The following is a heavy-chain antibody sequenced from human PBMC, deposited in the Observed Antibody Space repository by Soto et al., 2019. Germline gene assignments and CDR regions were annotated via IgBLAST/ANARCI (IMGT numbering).Heavy chain of an antibody. Sequence: SETLSLTCTVSGGSISSGGYYWSWIRQHPGKGLEWIGYTYYSGSTYYNPSLKSRVTISVDTSKNQFSLKLSSVTAADTAVYYCARGMAGGYYYGMDVWGQGTTVTVSS. J-gene: IGHJ6*02. V-gene: IGHV4-31*03. CDR1: GGSISSGGYY. CDR2: TYYSGST. CDR3: ARGMAGGYYYGMDV. D-gene: IGHD2-8*01.